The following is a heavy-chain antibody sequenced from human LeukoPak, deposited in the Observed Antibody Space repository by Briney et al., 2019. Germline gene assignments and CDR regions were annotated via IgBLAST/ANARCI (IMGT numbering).Heavy chain of an antibody. V-gene: IGHV1-2*02. CDR2: ISPNSGGT. CDR3: ARAPHYYYYMDV. J-gene: IGHJ6*03. Sequence: ASVKVSCKASGYTFTDYYTHWVRQAPGQGLEWMGWISPNSGGTNYAQNFQGRVTMTRDTSISTAYMELSRLRSDDTAVYYCARAPHYYYYMDVWGKGTTVTISS. CDR1: GYTFTDYY.